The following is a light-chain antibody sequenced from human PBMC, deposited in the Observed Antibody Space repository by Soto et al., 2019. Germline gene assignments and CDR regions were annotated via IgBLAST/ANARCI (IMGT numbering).Light chain of an antibody. CDR2: AAS. J-gene: IGKJ2*01. Sequence: DIQMTQSPSSLSASVRDTVTITCRASQSISVHLNWYQQKPGEVPKLLIYAASNLHSGVPSRFSGNGSETDFALTISSLQPEDFATYYCQQSYITPYTFGQGTRLEIK. CDR3: QQSYITPYT. CDR1: QSISVH. V-gene: IGKV1-39*01.